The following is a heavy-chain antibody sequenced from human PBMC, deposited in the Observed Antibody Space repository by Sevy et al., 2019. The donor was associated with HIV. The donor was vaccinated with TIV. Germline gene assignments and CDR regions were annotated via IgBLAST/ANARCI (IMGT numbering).Heavy chain of an antibody. J-gene: IGHJ4*02. CDR3: AKDLPTNRNSGTYYDY. Sequence: GGSLRLSCAASGYTFSNYVMTWVRHSPGKGLEWVASIRGSGYKTFYADSVKGRFTISRDNSKNTLYLQMNSLRAEDTAVYYCAKDLPTNRNSGTYYDYWGQGTLVTVSS. CDR1: GYTFSNYV. CDR2: IRGSGYKT. V-gene: IGHV3-23*01. D-gene: IGHD1-26*01.